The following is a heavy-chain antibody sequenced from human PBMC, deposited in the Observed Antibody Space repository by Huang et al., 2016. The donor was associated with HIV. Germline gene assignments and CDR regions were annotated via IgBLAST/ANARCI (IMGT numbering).Heavy chain of an antibody. D-gene: IGHD3-22*01. V-gene: IGHV1-8*03. Sequence: QVQLVHSGAEVKKPGASVKVSCKAYGFNFNNYDFNWVRPALGQGLGWMGWMKRKRGNTGYAQKFQGRVTITRKTSITTAYMELRSLRSEDTAVYYCARARGFLYDSTGYYSRYYFDSWGQGTLVTISS. CDR1: GFNFNNYD. CDR3: ARARGFLYDSTGYYSRYYFDS. CDR2: MKRKRGNT. J-gene: IGHJ4*02.